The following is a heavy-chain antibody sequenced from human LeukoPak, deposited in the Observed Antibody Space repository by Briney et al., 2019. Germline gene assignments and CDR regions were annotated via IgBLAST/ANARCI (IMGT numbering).Heavy chain of an antibody. Sequence: GGSLRLSCAASGITVSSNYMSWVRQAPGKGLEWVANIKQDGSEKYYVDSVKGRFTISRDNAKNSLYLQMNSLRAEDTAVYYCARDTLSSWYHGRLGSKGYWGQGTLVTVSS. CDR2: IKQDGSEK. V-gene: IGHV3-7*01. J-gene: IGHJ4*02. CDR3: ARDTLSSWYHGRLGSKGY. CDR1: GITVSSNY. D-gene: IGHD6-13*01.